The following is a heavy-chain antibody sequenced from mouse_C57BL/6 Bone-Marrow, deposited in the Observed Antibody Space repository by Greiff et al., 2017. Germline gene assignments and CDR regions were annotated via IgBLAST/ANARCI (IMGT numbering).Heavy chain of an antibody. D-gene: IGHD2-5*01. V-gene: IGHV5-15*01. CDR2: ISNLAYSI. Sequence: EVKLVESGGGLVQPGGSLKLSCAASGFTFSDYGMAWVRQAPRKGPEWVAFISNLAYSIYYADTVTGRFTIPRENAKNTLCLEMSRLRTENTAMYYCARRGSNCGGFAYWGQGTLVTVSA. CDR1: GFTFSDYG. J-gene: IGHJ3*01. CDR3: ARRGSNCGGFAY.